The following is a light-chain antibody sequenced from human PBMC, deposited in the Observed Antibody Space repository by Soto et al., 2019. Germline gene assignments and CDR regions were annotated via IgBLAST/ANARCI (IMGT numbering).Light chain of an antibody. CDR1: SSISTY. CDR3: QHRRNWPWT. Sequence: DIVLTQSPGPLSLSPGERATLSCRASSSISTYLAWYQQKPGQAPRLLIYDASNRATGIPARFSGSGSGADFTLTISSLEPEDFAVYYCQHRRNWPWTFGQGSKVEIK. CDR2: DAS. J-gene: IGKJ1*01. V-gene: IGKV3-11*01.